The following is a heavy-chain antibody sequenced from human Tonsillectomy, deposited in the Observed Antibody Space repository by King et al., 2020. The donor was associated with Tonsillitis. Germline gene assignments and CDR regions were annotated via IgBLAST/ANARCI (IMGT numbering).Heavy chain of an antibody. Sequence: VQLVESGGGLVQPGGSLRLSCAGSGFTFSDYWMHWVRQAPGKGLEWFSGINSDGSSIIYADSVKGRITITRDIAKNTLYLQMNGLRAEDTAVYYCARVTTGAFDIWGQGTMVTVSS. J-gene: IGHJ3*02. V-gene: IGHV3-74*01. CDR1: GFTFSDYW. CDR3: ARVTTGAFDI. CDR2: INSDGSSI. D-gene: IGHD4-17*01.